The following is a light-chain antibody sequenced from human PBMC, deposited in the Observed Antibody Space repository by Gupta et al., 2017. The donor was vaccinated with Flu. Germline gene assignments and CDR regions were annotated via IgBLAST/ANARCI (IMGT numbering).Light chain of an antibody. J-gene: IGKJ5*01. CDR3: QQVNSYPLT. CDR1: QGISSY. CDR2: DAS. Sequence: PSFLSASVGDRVTITCRASQGISSYLAWYQQKPGKAPKLLISDASRLQSGVPSRFSGSGSGTEFTLTISNLQPEDFATYYCQQVNSYPLTFGQGTRLEIK. V-gene: IGKV1-9*01.